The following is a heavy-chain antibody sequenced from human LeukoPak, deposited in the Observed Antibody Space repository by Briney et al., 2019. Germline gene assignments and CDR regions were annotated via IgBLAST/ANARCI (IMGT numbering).Heavy chain of an antibody. CDR1: GGSISSYY. CDR2: IYYSGST. Sequence: SETLSLTCTVSGGSISSYYWSWIRQPPGKGLEWIGYIYYSGSTNYNPSLKSRVTISVDTSKNQFSLKLSSVTAADTAVYYCARETYYYGSGRYPFDYWGRGTLVTVSS. V-gene: IGHV4-59*01. J-gene: IGHJ4*02. D-gene: IGHD3-10*01. CDR3: ARETYYYGSGRYPFDY.